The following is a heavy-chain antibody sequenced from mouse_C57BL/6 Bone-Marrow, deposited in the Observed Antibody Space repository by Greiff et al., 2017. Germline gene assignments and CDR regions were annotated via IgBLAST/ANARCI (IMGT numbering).Heavy chain of an antibody. CDR3: AKTFYGNYWYVDV. D-gene: IGHD2-10*01. Sequence: VQGVESGPGLVQPSQSLSITCTVSGFSLTSYGVHWVRQSPGKGLEWLGVIWRGGSTDYNAAFMSRLSINKDNSKSQVFFKMNSLQADDTAIYYCAKTFYGNYWYVDVWGTGTTVTGSS. CDR1: GFSLTSYG. CDR2: IWRGGST. V-gene: IGHV2-5*01. J-gene: IGHJ1*03.